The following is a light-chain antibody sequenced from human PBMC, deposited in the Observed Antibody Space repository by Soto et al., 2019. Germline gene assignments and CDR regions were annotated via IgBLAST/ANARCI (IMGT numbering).Light chain of an antibody. J-gene: IGKJ5*01. V-gene: IGKV3-15*01. CDR2: GAS. Sequence: EIVMTQSPASLSVSPGERATRSCRASQSISSNLAWDQQKPGQAPRLLISGASTRATGIPARFSGSGSGTEFTLTISSLQSEDFAVYYCQHYNNWSTFGQGTRLEI. CDR1: QSISSN. CDR3: QHYNNWST.